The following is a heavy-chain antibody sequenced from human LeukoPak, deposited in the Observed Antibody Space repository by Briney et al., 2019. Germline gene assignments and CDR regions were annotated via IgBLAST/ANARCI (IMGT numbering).Heavy chain of an antibody. Sequence: SETLSLTCTVSGGSISSGSYYWSWIRQPAGKGLEWIGRIYTSGSTNYNPSLKSRVTISVDTSKNQFSLKVSSVTAADTAVYYCARVMDYYDGTGYPPPAAADYWGQGTLVTVSS. D-gene: IGHD3-22*01. CDR2: IYTSGST. V-gene: IGHV4-61*02. CDR3: ARVMDYYDGTGYPPPAAADY. J-gene: IGHJ4*02. CDR1: GGSISSGSYY.